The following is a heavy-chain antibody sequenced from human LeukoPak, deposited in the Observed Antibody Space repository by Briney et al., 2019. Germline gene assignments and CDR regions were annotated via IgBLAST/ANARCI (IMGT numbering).Heavy chain of an antibody. V-gene: IGHV1-18*01. CDR1: GYSFTTHG. D-gene: IGHD3-22*01. CDR3: ARSDYDSSSYPDY. Sequence: ASVKVSCKASGYSFTTHGVTWVRQAPGHGLEWMGWISAYNGNTNYAQKLQGRVTMTTDTSTSTAYMELRSLRSDDTAVYYCARSDYDSSSYPDYWGQGTLVTVSS. J-gene: IGHJ4*02. CDR2: ISAYNGNT.